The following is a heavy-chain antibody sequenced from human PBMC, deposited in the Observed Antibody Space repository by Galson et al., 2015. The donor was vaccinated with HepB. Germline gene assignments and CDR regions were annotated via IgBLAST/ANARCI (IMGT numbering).Heavy chain of an antibody. D-gene: IGHD2-2*01. J-gene: IGHJ4*02. V-gene: IGHV3-21*01. CDR2: IHSSGFYK. CDR3: ASENGRQLPLDY. CDR1: GFPFNNAW. Sequence: SLRLSCAASGFPFNNAWMTWVRQAPGKGLEWVSSIHSSGFYKYYAGSVKGRFTISRDNARNSLYLQMSSLRVEDTAVYYCASENGRQLPLDYWGQGTLVTVSS.